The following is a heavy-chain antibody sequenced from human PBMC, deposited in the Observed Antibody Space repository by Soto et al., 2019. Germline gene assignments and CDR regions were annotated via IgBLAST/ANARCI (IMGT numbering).Heavy chain of an antibody. V-gene: IGHV3-15*01. CDR1: GFPFSKAR. J-gene: IGHJ4*02. CDR2: IKSKTDGGTT. D-gene: IGHD3-9*01. CDR3: TTLRAGYRNHY. Sequence: GGSLRLSCAASGFPFSKARMRWVPQASGKGLEWVGRIKSKTDGGTTDYAAPVKGRFTISRDDSKNTLYLQMNSLKTEDTAVYYCTTLRAGYRNHYWGQGTLVTVSS.